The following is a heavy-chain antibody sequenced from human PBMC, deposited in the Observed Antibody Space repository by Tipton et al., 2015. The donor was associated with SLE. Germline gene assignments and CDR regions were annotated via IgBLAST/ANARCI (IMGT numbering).Heavy chain of an antibody. CDR2: ISGSGATP. CDR1: GFTFSNYA. Sequence: SLRLSCAVSGFTFSNYAMSWVRQVPGKGLLWVSTISGSGATPYYADSVKGRFTVSRDNSKNTLYLQMNSLGAEDSALYYCAKDPLAADRGIYFDCWGQRTRVSVSS. J-gene: IGHJ4*02. D-gene: IGHD6-25*01. CDR3: AKDPLAADRGIYFDC. V-gene: IGHV3-23*01.